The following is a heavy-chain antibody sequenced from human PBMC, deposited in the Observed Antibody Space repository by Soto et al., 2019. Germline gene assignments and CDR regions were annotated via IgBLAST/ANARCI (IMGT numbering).Heavy chain of an antibody. CDR2: ISYDGSNK. V-gene: IGHV3-30*18. J-gene: IGHJ6*02. Sequence: GGSLRLSCAASGFTFSSYGMHWVRQAPGKGLEWVAVISYDGSNKYYADSVKGRFTISRDNSKNTLYLQMNSLRAEDTAVYYCAKEDSGSYYDYYYGMDVWGQGTTVTVSS. CDR1: GFTFSSYG. CDR3: AKEDSGSYYDYYYGMDV. D-gene: IGHD1-26*01.